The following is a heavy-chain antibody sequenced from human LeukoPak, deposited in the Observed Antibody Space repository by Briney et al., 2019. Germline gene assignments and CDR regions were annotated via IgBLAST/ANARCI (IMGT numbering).Heavy chain of an antibody. Sequence: PGGSLRLSCAASAFTFSSYAMSWVRQAPGKVLEWVSAISGSGGRTYYADSVKGRFTISRDNSKNTLYLQMNSLRAEDTAVYYCAKADVVAVAGTAHFDYWGQGTLVTVSS. J-gene: IGHJ4*02. CDR3: AKADVVAVAGTAHFDY. CDR2: ISGSGGRT. CDR1: AFTFSSYA. V-gene: IGHV3-23*01. D-gene: IGHD6-19*01.